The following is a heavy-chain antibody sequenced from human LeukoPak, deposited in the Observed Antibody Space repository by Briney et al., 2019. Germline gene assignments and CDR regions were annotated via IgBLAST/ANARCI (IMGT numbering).Heavy chain of an antibody. J-gene: IGHJ4*02. CDR2: INPNSGGT. CDR3: ARDPFFSIVGATYYFDY. CDR1: GYIFTGYY. V-gene: IGHV1-2*02. Sequence: ASVKVSCKASGYIFTGYYMHWVRQAPGQGLEWMGWINPNSGGTNYAQKFQGRVTMTRDTSISTAYMELSRLRSDDTAVYYCARDPFFSIVGATYYFDYWGQGTLVTVSS. D-gene: IGHD1-26*01.